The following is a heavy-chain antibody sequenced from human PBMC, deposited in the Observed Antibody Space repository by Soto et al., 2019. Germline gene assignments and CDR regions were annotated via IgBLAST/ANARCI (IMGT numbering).Heavy chain of an antibody. CDR2: ISGSGGNT. V-gene: IGHV3-23*01. J-gene: IGHJ6*02. CDR3: AKFERTSSFYYLYGLDV. CDR1: TFAFTSFA. D-gene: IGHD6-6*01. Sequence: EVQLLESGGGLVQPGGSLRLSCAGSTFAFTSFAMSWVRQAPGKGLEWVADISGSGGNTYYADSVKGRFTISRDNYKYTLYLEMNSLRAEDTALYYCAKFERTSSFYYLYGLDVWGRGTTVIVSS.